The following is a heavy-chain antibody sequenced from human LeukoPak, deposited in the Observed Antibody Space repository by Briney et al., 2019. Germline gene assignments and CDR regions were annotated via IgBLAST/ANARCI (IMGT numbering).Heavy chain of an antibody. J-gene: IGHJ4*02. CDR3: ARQTYYSAYFDY. V-gene: IGHV1-69*13. D-gene: IGHD3-10*01. Sequence: VASVKVSCKASGGTFSSYAISWVRQAPGQGLEWMGGIIPIFGTANYAQKFQGRVTITADESTSTAYMELSSLRSEDTAVYYCARQTYYSAYFDYWDQGTLVTVSS. CDR2: IIPIFGTA. CDR1: GGTFSSYA.